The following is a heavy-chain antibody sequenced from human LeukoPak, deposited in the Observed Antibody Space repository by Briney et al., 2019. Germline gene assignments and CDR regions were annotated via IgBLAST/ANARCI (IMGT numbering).Heavy chain of an antibody. CDR3: ARREKHTFQRVRGPKFDP. CDR1: GGSFSGYY. D-gene: IGHD3-10*01. J-gene: IGHJ5*02. V-gene: IGHV4-34*01. Sequence: PSETLSLTCAVYGGSFSGYYWSWIRQPPGKGLEWIGEINHSGSTNYNPSLKSRVTISVDTSKNQFSLKLSSVTAADTAVYYCARREKHTFQRVRGPKFDPWGQGTLVTVSS. CDR2: INHSGST.